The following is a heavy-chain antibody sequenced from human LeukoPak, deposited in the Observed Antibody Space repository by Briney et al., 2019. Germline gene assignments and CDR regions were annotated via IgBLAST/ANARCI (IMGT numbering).Heavy chain of an antibody. J-gene: IGHJ4*02. V-gene: IGHV3-30*04. CDR1: GFTFSSYA. CDR3: ARTEVDTAMVLHDY. D-gene: IGHD5-18*01. CDR2: ISYDGSNK. Sequence: GGSLRLSCAASGFTFSSYAMHWVRQAPGKGLEWVAVISYDGSNKYYADSVKGRFTISRDNSKNTLYLQMNSLRAEDTAVYYCARTEVDTAMVLHDYWGQGTLVTVSS.